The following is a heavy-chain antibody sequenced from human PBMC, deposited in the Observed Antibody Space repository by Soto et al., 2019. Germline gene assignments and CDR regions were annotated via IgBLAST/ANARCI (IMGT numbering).Heavy chain of an antibody. CDR3: ARDLLWAFDI. Sequence: GGSLRLSCAACGFSFSSYSMNWVRQAPGKGLEWLSYITSSSTTMSYADSVKGRFTISRDNAKDSLYLQMNSLRAEDTAVYYCARDLLWAFDIWGQGTMVTVSS. CDR2: ITSSSTTM. CDR1: GFSFSSYS. V-gene: IGHV3-48*01. J-gene: IGHJ3*02.